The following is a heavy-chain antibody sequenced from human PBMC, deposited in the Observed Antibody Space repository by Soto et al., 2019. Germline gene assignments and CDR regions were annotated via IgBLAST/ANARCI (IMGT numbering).Heavy chain of an antibody. V-gene: IGHV4-59*07. CDR2: IYYSGST. J-gene: IGHJ6*02. D-gene: IGHD5-18*01. CDR3: ARPLYSYGPMDV. CDR1: GGSFSGYY. Sequence: PSGTLSLTSAVYGGSFSGYYWSWIRQPPGKGLEWIGYIYYSGSTNYNPSLKSRVTISVDTSKNQFSLKLSSVTAADTAVYYCARPLYSYGPMDVWGQGTTVTVSS.